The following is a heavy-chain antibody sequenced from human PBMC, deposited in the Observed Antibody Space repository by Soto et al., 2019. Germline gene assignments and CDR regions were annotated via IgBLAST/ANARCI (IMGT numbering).Heavy chain of an antibody. CDR1: GFTFSSYA. CDR3: ARDPHFTQYYYDSSGGFDY. V-gene: IGHV3-30-3*01. Sequence: GGSLRLSCAASGFTFSSYAMHWVRQAPGKGLEWVAVISYDGSNKYYADSVKGRFTISRDNSKNTLYLQMNSLRAEDTAVYYCARDPHFTQYYYDSSGGFDYWGQGTLVTVSS. D-gene: IGHD3-22*01. J-gene: IGHJ4*02. CDR2: ISYDGSNK.